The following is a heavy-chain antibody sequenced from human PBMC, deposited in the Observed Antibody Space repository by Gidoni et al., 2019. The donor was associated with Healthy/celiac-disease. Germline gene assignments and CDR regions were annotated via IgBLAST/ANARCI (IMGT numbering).Heavy chain of an antibody. D-gene: IGHD6-25*01. CDR2: ISGSGGST. J-gene: IGHJ4*02. V-gene: IGHV3-23*01. CDR1: GFTFSSYA. Sequence: EVQLLESGGGLVQPGGSLRLSCAASGFTFSSYAMSWVSQAPGKGLEWISDISGSGGSTYDADSVKGRFTISRDNSKNTLYLQMNSLRAEDTAVYYCAKPPRLNQGYWGQGTLVTVSS. CDR3: AKPPRLNQGY.